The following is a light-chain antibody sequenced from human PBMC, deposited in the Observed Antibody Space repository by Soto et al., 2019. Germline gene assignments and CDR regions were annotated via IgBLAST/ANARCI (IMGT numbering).Light chain of an antibody. CDR1: HDISTF. Sequence: DIQLPQSPSLLPASIGAGVTITCRASHDISTFLAWYQQKPGKAPKLLIYEASTLQSGVPSRFSGSGSGTEFTLTISGLLPEDFAAYHCQQLYTLPFTFGQGTRLEIK. CDR2: EAS. V-gene: IGKV1-9*01. CDR3: QQLYTLPFT. J-gene: IGKJ5*01.